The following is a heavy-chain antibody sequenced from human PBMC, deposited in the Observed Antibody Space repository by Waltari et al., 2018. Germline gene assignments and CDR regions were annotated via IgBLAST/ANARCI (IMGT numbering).Heavy chain of an antibody. V-gene: IGHV3-53*01. D-gene: IGHD1-26*01. CDR1: GFTVSGTY. Sequence: EVQLVESGGGLIQPGGSLSLSCAAFGFTVSGTYMSWVRQAPGKGLEWVSVIYSGGNTYYADSVKGRFTISRDNSKNTLYLQMNSLRADDTAVYYCARDPGGRYYFDYWGQGSLVTVSS. CDR2: IYSGGNT. CDR3: ARDPGGRYYFDY. J-gene: IGHJ4*02.